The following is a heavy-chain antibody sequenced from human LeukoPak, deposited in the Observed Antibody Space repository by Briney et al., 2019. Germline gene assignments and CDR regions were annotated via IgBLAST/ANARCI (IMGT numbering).Heavy chain of an antibody. CDR2: VGGSGAGT. CDR3: AKDWRADY. CDR1: GFTFSSYA. J-gene: IGHJ4*02. V-gene: IGHV3-23*01. Sequence: GGSLRLSCAASGFTFSSYAMSWVRQAPGKGLEWVSAVGGSGAGTKYADSVKGRFTISRDNSKNTLYLQMNSLRAEDTAVYYCAKDWRADYWGQGTLVTVSS.